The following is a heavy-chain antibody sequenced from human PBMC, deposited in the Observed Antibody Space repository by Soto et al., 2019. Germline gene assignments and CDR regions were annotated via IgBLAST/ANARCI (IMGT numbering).Heavy chain of an antibody. Sequence: QITLKESGPTLVKPTQTLTLTCTFSGFSLSASGVGVGWICQPPGKALEWLALIYWDDDKRYSPSLKSRLTITKDTHKKQVVLTMTNMDPADTATYYCAHRRIAMTQNWFDPWGQGTLVTVSS. D-gene: IGHD6-13*01. J-gene: IGHJ5*02. CDR2: IYWDDDK. CDR1: GFSLSASGVG. CDR3: AHRRIAMTQNWFDP. V-gene: IGHV2-5*02.